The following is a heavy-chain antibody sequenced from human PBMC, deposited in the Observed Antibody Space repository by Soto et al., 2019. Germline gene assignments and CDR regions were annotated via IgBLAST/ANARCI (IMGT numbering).Heavy chain of an antibody. CDR3: ARDLAFMTSDAFDI. Sequence: ASVKVSCKASGYTFTSYDINWVRQATGQGLEWMGWMNPNSGNTGYAQKFQGRVTMTRNTSISTAYMELSSLRSEDTAVYYCARDLAFMTSDAFDIWGQGTMVIVSS. D-gene: IGHD3-16*01. V-gene: IGHV1-8*01. CDR2: MNPNSGNT. J-gene: IGHJ3*02. CDR1: GYTFTSYD.